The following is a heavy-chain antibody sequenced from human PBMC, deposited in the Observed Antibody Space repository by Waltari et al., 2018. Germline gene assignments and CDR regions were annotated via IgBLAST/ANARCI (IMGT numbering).Heavy chain of an antibody. J-gene: IGHJ5*02. V-gene: IGHV3-30*01. CDR2: ISYDGGNK. Sequence: QVQLVESGGGVVQPGRSLRLSCVASGFTFSRYAVHWVRQAPGKGLEWVAGISYDGGNKYYADSVKGRFTISRDNSKNTLYLQMNSLRAEDTAVYYCARDRYGSGSYLGNWFDPWGQGTLVTVSS. CDR1: GFTFSRYA. CDR3: ARDRYGSGSYLGNWFDP. D-gene: IGHD3-10*01.